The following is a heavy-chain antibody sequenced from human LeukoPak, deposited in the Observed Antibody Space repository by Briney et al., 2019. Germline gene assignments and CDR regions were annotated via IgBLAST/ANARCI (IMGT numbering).Heavy chain of an antibody. J-gene: IGHJ4*02. D-gene: IGHD5-18*01. Sequence: SVKVSCKASGYTFTSYAISWVRQAPGQGLEWMGRIIPILGIANYAQKFQGRVTITADKSTSTAYMELSSLRSEDTAVYYCARDSGYSYGLNDYWGQGTLVTVSS. V-gene: IGHV1-69*04. CDR1: GYTFTSYA. CDR2: IIPILGIA. CDR3: ARDSGYSYGLNDY.